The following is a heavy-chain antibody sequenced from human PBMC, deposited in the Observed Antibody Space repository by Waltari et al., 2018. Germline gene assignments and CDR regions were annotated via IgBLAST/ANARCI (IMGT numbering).Heavy chain of an antibody. V-gene: IGHV3-53*01. CDR2: INSGVMT. Sequence: EVQLVESGGGLIQPGGSLRLSCAASGFSISDNYMSWVRQAPGKGLEWVSFINSGVMTYYADSVKGRFTISRDNSKNTVYLQMNSLRAEDTAMYYCARDSKFDPWGQGTLVTVSS. J-gene: IGHJ5*02. D-gene: IGHD4-4*01. CDR1: GFSISDNY. CDR3: ARDSKFDP.